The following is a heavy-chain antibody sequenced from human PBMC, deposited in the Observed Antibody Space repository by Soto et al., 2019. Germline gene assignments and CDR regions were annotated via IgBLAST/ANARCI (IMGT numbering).Heavy chain of an antibody. V-gene: IGHV3-7*03. CDR1: GFTFSSYW. D-gene: IGHD2-21*01. CDR3: ARDQVMEHIVVRYYFDY. CDR2: IKQDGSEK. Sequence: GGSLRLSCXASGFTFSSYWMSWVRQAPGKGLEWVANIKQDGSEKYYVDSVKGRFTISRDNAKNSLYLQMNSLRAEDTAVYYCARDQVMEHIVVRYYFDYWGQGTLVTVSS. J-gene: IGHJ4*02.